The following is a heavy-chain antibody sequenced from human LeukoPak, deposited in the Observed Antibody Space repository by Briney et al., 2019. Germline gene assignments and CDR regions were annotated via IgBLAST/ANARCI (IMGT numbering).Heavy chain of an antibody. Sequence: ASVKVSCKASGYTFTSYGISWVRQAPGQGLEWMGWISAYSGNTNYAQKPQGRVTMTTDTSRSTAYMELRSLRSDDTAVYYCAKIIQTAAGRYYYYGMDVWGQGTTVTVSS. V-gene: IGHV1-18*01. CDR1: GYTFTSYG. J-gene: IGHJ6*02. CDR3: AKIIQTAAGRYYYYGMDV. D-gene: IGHD6-13*01. CDR2: ISAYSGNT.